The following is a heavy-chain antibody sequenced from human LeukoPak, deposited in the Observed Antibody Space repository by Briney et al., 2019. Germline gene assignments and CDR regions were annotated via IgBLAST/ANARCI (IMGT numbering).Heavy chain of an antibody. CDR3: ARSSRELGGYAPWELMPPFDY. D-gene: IGHD1-7*01. CDR1: GFTFSSFR. Sequence: GRSLRLSCAASGFTFSSFRMNWVRQAPGKGLEWVSYISSSSSPIYYADSVKGRFTISRDNAKNSLYLQMNSLRAEETAVYYCARSSRELGGYAPWELMPPFDYWGQGTLVTVSS. CDR2: ISSSSSPI. V-gene: IGHV3-48*01. J-gene: IGHJ4*02.